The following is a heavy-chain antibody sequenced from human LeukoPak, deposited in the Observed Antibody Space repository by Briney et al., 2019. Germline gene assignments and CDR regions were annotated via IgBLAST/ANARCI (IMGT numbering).Heavy chain of an antibody. CDR3: ARDRERQWLAPKEYYYYMDV. J-gene: IGHJ6*03. D-gene: IGHD6-19*01. Sequence: SETLSLTCAVYGGCFSGYYWSWIRQPPGKGLELIGEINHSGSTNYNPSLKSRVTISVDKSKNQFSLKLSSVTAADTAVYYCARDRERQWLAPKEYYYYMDVWGKGTTVTVSS. CDR1: GGCFSGYY. CDR2: INHSGST. V-gene: IGHV4-34*01.